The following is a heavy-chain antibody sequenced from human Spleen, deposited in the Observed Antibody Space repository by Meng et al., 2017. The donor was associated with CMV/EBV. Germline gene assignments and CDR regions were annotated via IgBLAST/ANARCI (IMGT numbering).Heavy chain of an antibody. V-gene: IGHV3-23*01. CDR3: ARIRGYCSSTSCPWTFGY. Sequence: GESLKISCAASGFTFSSYAMSWVLQAPGKGLEWVSAISGSGGSTYYADSVKGRFTISRDNSKNTLYLQMNSLRAEDTAVYYCARIRGYCSSTSCPWTFGYWGQGTLVTVSS. CDR2: ISGSGGST. D-gene: IGHD2-2*01. CDR1: GFTFSSYA. J-gene: IGHJ4*02.